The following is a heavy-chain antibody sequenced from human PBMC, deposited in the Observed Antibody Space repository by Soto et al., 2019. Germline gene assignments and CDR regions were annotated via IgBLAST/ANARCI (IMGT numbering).Heavy chain of an antibody. CDR1: GFTFSSYS. CDR3: ARSHYEYVWGSYWWFDP. Sequence: EVQLVESGGGLVQPGGSLRLSCAASGFTFSSYSMNWVRQAPGKGLEWVSYISSSSSTIYYADSVKGRFTISRDNAKISLYLQMNSLRDEETAVYYCARSHYEYVWGSYWWFDPWGQGTLVTVSS. D-gene: IGHD3-16*01. CDR2: ISSSSSTI. V-gene: IGHV3-48*02. J-gene: IGHJ5*02.